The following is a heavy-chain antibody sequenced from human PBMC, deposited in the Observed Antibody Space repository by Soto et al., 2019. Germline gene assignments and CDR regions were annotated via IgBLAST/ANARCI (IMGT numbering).Heavy chain of an antibody. V-gene: IGHV4-39*01. CDR3: ARPLRYCTNGVCQRYFGY. CDR2: IYYSGST. Sequence: SETLSLTCTVSGGSISSSSYYWGWIRQPPGKGLEWIGSIYYSGSTTYNPSLKSRVTISVDTSKNQFSLKVGSVTAADTAVYYCARPLRYCTNGVCQRYFGYWGQGTLVTVSS. D-gene: IGHD2-8*01. CDR1: GGSISSSSYY. J-gene: IGHJ4*02.